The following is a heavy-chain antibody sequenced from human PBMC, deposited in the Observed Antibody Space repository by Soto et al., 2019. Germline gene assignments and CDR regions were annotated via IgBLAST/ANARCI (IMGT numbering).Heavy chain of an antibody. J-gene: IGHJ6*02. V-gene: IGHV1-69*13. Sequence: GASVKVSCKASGGTFSSYAISWVRQAPGQGLEWMGGIIPIFGTANYAQKFQGRVTITADESTSTAYMELSSLRSEDTAVYYCAGAAGAGTPNTGYYYRMDVWGQGTTVTVSS. D-gene: IGHD1-1*01. CDR3: AGAAGAGTPNTGYYYRMDV. CDR2: IIPIFGTA. CDR1: GGTFSSYA.